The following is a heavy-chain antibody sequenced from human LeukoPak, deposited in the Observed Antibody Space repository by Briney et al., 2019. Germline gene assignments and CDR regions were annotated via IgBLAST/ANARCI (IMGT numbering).Heavy chain of an antibody. V-gene: IGHV3-23*01. D-gene: IGHD3-16*02. J-gene: IGHJ4*02. CDR2: ISGSGGST. Sequence: GGPLRLSCAASGFTFSSYAMSWVRQAPGKGLEWVSAISGSGGSTYYADSVEGRFTISRDNSKNTLYLQMNSLRAEDTAVYYCAKARHMITFGGVIDWGQGTLVTVSS. CDR1: GFTFSSYA. CDR3: AKARHMITFGGVID.